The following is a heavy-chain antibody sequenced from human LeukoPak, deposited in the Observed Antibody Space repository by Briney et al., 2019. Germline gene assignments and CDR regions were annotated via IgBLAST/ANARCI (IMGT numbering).Heavy chain of an antibody. CDR2: INHSGST. J-gene: IGHJ4*02. V-gene: IGHV4-34*01. Sequence: SETLSLTCAVYGGSFSGYYWSWIRQPPGKGLEWIGEINHSGSTNYNPSLKSRVTISVDTSKNQFSLKLGSVTAADTAVYYCARHLMGIAAAGTDYWGQGTLVTVSS. D-gene: IGHD6-13*01. CDR1: GGSFSGYY. CDR3: ARHLMGIAAAGTDY.